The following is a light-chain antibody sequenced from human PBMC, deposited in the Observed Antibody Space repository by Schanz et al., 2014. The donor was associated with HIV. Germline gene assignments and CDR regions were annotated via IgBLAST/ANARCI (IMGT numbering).Light chain of an antibody. CDR1: SIDVGGYDY. J-gene: IGLJ2*01. CDR3: SSFAGNNKLL. CDR2: DVS. Sequence: QSALTQPASLSGSPGQSITISCTGTSIDVGGYDYVSWYQQHPDKAPRLIIYDVSNRPSGVSSRFSGSKSGSAASLTISGLQAEDEADYYCSSFAGNNKLLFGGGTKVTVL. V-gene: IGLV2-14*03.